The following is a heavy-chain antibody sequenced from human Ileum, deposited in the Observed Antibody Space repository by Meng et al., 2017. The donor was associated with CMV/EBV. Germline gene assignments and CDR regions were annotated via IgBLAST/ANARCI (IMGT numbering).Heavy chain of an antibody. V-gene: IGHV3-15*01. CDR2: LRSQTDGGTT. CDR3: TTDWKRSISY. Sequence: GESLKISCAASGFTFSNAWMSWVRQAPGKGLEWVGRLRSQTDGGTTDYAAPVKGRFTISRENSKNTLYLQMSSLKTDDTDMYYCTTDWKRSISYWGQGTLVTVSS. D-gene: IGHD3-3*02. CDR1: GFTFSNAW. J-gene: IGHJ4*02.